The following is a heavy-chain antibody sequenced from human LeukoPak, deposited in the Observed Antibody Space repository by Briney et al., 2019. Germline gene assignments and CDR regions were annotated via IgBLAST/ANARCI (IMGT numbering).Heavy chain of an antibody. J-gene: IGHJ4*02. V-gene: IGHV1-2*02. CDR1: GYTFTGYY. D-gene: IGHD5-18*01. Sequence: ASVKVSCKASGYTFTGYYMHWVRQAPGQELEWMGWINPNSGGTNYAQKFQGRVTMTRDTSISTAYMELSRLRSDDTAVYYCARGRRSTAMVTALDYWGQGTLVTVSS. CDR2: INPNSGGT. CDR3: ARGRRSTAMVTALDY.